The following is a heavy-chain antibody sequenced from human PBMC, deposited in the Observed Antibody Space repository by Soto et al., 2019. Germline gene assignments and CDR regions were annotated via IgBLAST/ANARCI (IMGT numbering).Heavy chain of an antibody. CDR1: GFSLSTSGVG. J-gene: IGHJ4*02. Sequence: GPTLVNPTQTLTLTCTFSGFSLSTSGVGVGWIRQPPGKALEWLALIYWNDDKRYSPSLKSRLTITKDTSKNQVVLTMTNMDPVDTATYYCAVDSSGYYGFDYWGQGTLVTVSS. CDR2: IYWNDDK. V-gene: IGHV2-5*01. D-gene: IGHD3-22*01. CDR3: AVDSSGYYGFDY.